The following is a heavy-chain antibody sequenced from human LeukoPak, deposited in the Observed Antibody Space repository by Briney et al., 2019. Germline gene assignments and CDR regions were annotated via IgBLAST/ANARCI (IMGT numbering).Heavy chain of an antibody. CDR3: ARDGITMIEGRAFDI. V-gene: IGHV3-23*01. CDR2: LSGNNGDT. CDR1: GFSFTNYA. D-gene: IGHD3-22*01. J-gene: IGHJ3*02. Sequence: PGGSLRLSCAASGFSFTNYAMSWVRQAPGKGLEWVSTLSGNNGDTYNADSVKGRITISRDNSKDTLYLQLNSLRAEDTAVYYCARDGITMIEGRAFDIWGQGTMVTVSS.